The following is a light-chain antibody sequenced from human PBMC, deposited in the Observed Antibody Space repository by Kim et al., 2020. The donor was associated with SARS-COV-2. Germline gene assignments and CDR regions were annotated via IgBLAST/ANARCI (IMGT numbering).Light chain of an antibody. CDR3: QQYSYSPPKWT. Sequence: GERATLSCRASQNVDSNYLSWYQQKPGQAPRLLIYGASTRATGIPDRFSGGGSGTDFTLTVSRLEPEDFAVYYCQQYSYSPPKWTFGQGTKVDFK. J-gene: IGKJ1*01. CDR1: QNVDSNY. V-gene: IGKV3-20*01. CDR2: GAS.